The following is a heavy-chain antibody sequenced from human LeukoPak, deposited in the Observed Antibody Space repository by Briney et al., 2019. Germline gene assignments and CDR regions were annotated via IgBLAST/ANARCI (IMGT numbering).Heavy chain of an antibody. J-gene: IGHJ4*02. Sequence: ASVKVSCKTSGYNFNNYGISWVRQAPGQGLEWMGWISAYRGDTNYAQKLQGSDTMTTDTSTSTAYMELRRRRSDDTAVYYCARLEMYNYDSSGYYSGGYSDNWGQGTLVTVSS. CDR1: GYNFNNYG. CDR3: ARLEMYNYDSSGYYSGGYSDN. V-gene: IGHV1-18*01. CDR2: ISAYRGDT. D-gene: IGHD3-22*01.